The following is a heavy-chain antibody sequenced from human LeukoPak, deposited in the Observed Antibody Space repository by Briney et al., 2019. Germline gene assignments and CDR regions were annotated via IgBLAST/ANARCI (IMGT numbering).Heavy chain of an antibody. Sequence: ASVKVSCKASGYTFTSFAMHWVRQAPGQRLEWMGWINAGKGNTKYSQKFQGRVTITRDTSASTAYMELSSLRSEYTAVYYCASSIAAASAFDYWGQGTLVTVSS. D-gene: IGHD6-13*01. CDR3: ASSIAAASAFDY. J-gene: IGHJ4*02. V-gene: IGHV1-3*01. CDR2: INAGKGNT. CDR1: GYTFTSFA.